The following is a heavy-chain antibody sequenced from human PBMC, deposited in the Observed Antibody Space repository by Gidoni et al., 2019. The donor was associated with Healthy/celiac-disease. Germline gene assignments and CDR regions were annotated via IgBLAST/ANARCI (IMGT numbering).Heavy chain of an antibody. V-gene: IGHV4-34*01. D-gene: IGHD5-18*01. Sequence: QVQLQQWGAGLLKPSATLSLPCAVYGGSFSGYYWRWIRQPPGKGLEWIGESNHSGSTNCSTSLKSRVNRSVDTSENQFTLKLSSETAADTAVYYCARGHSYGYTDFDYWGQGTLVTVSS. CDR3: ARGHSYGYTDFDY. J-gene: IGHJ4*02. CDR1: GGSFSGYY. CDR2: SNHSGST.